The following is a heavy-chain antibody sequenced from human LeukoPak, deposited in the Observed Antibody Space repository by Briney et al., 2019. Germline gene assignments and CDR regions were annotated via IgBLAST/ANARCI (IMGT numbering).Heavy chain of an antibody. D-gene: IGHD3-22*01. CDR1: GGSFSGYY. V-gene: IGHV4-34*01. CDR3: ARAHDSSGYFLF. Sequence: PSETLSLTCAVYGGSFSGYYWSWIRQPPGKGLEWIGEINHSGSTNYNPSLKSRVTISVDTSKNQFSLKLSSVTAADTAVYYCARAHDSSGYFLFWGQGTLVTVSS. CDR2: INHSGST. J-gene: IGHJ4*02.